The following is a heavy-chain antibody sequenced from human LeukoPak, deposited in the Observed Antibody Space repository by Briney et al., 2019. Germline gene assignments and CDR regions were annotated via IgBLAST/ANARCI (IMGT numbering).Heavy chain of an antibody. V-gene: IGHV4-34*01. J-gene: IGHJ4*02. CDR3: ARGRLKLRFFDY. D-gene: IGHD5-18*01. CDR2: INHSGST. CDR1: GGSFSGYY. Sequence: SETLSLTCAVYGGSFSGYYWSWIRQPPGKGLEWIGEINHSGSTNNNPSLKSRVTISVDTSKNQFSLKLSSVTAADTAVYYCARGRLKLRFFDYWGQGTLVTVSS.